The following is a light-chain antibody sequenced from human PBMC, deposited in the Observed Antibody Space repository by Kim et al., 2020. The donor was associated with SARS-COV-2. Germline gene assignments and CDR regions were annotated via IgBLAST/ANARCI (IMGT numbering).Light chain of an antibody. CDR2: QDR. CDR3: QAWDSSSYV. J-gene: IGLJ1*01. V-gene: IGLV3-1*01. Sequence: SYELTQPPSVSVSPGQTASITRSGDKLGDKYACWYQQKPGQSPVLVIYQDRKRHSGIPERFSGSNSGNTATLTISGTQAMDEADYYCQAWDSSSYVFGTGTKVTVL. CDR1: KLGDKY.